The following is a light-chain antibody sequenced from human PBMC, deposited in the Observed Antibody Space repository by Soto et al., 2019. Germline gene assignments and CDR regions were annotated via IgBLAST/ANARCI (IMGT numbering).Light chain of an antibody. CDR2: GAS. J-gene: IGKJ1*01. Sequence: EIVLTQSPGTLSLSPGERATLPCRASQSVSSSYLAWYQQKPGQAPRLLIHGASSRATGIPDRFSGSGSGTDFTLTISRLEPEDFAVYYCQQYGSSPGTFGQGTKVEIK. CDR3: QQYGSSPGT. V-gene: IGKV3-20*01. CDR1: QSVSSSY.